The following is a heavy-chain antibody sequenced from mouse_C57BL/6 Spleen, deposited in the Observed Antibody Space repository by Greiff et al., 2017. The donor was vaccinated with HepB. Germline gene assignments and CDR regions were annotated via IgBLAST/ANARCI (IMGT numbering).Heavy chain of an antibody. D-gene: IGHD2-4*01. CDR2: ISYDGSN. Sequence: DVKLQESGPGLVKPSQSLSLTCSVTGYSITSGYYWNWIRQFPGNKLEWMGYISYDGSNNYNPSLKNRISITRDTSKNQFFLKLNSVTTEDTATYYCARAPYYDYAYWYFDVWGTGTTVTVSS. CDR1: GYSITSGYY. V-gene: IGHV3-6*01. CDR3: ARAPYYDYAYWYFDV. J-gene: IGHJ1*03.